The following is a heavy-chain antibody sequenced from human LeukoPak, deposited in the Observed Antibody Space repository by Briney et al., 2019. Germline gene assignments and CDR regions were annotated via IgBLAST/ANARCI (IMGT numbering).Heavy chain of an antibody. J-gene: IGHJ4*02. CDR2: INHSGST. V-gene: IGHV4-39*07. D-gene: IGHD3-22*01. CDR3: ARRRYYYDSSGSVFDY. CDR1: GGSISSGDYY. Sequence: PSETLSLTCTVSGGSISSGDYYWSWIRQHPGKGLEWIGEINHSGSTNYNPSLKSRVTISVDTSKNQFSLKLSSVTAADTAVYYCARRRYYYDSSGSVFDYWGQGTLVTVSS.